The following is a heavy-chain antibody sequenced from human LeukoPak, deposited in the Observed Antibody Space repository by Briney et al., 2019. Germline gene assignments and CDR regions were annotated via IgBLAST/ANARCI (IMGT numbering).Heavy chain of an antibody. Sequence: GVSLRLSCAASGFTFSHYYMSWIRQAPAKGLEGVSYISSSCSTILYTDSVKDRLTISRDNAKNSLYLQMNSLRAEDTAVYYCARDLVSRIVVVPAAILLGYWGQGTLVTVSS. V-gene: IGHV3-11*01. D-gene: IGHD2-2*02. CDR1: GFTFSHYY. CDR2: ISSSCSTI. CDR3: ARDLVSRIVVVPAAILLGY. J-gene: IGHJ4*02.